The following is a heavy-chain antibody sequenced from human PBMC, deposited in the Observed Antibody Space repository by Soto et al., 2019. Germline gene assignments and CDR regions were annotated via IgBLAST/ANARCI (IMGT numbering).Heavy chain of an antibody. CDR2: ISGSGGSI. D-gene: IGHD1-1*01. Sequence: EVQLLESGGGLVQPGGSLRLSCAASGFTFSTYAMNWVSQAPGNGLEWVSAISGSGGSINYADSVKGRFTISRDNSKNTLSLQMNSLRDEDTAVYHCVKGYWKGDVWGQGTTVTVSS. V-gene: IGHV3-23*01. CDR3: VKGYWKGDV. J-gene: IGHJ6*02. CDR1: GFTFSTYA.